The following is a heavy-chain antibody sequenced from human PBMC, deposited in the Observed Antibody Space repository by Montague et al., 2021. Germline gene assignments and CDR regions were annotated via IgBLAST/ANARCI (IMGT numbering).Heavy chain of an antibody. Sequence: SETLSLTCGVYGGSLSEYYWTWIRQSPEKGLEWIGEVKYIGSTNYNPSLKSRVTMSVDKSKNQFSLKLRSVTAADTAVYYCASDRGPFDYWGQGTVVTVSS. D-gene: IGHD3-10*01. J-gene: IGHJ4*02. CDR1: GGSLSEYY. CDR2: VKYIGST. CDR3: ASDRGPFDY. V-gene: IGHV4-34*01.